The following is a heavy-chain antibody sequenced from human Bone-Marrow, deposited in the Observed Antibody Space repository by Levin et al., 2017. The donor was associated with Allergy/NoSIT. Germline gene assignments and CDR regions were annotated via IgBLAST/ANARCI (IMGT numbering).Heavy chain of an antibody. CDR2: FDVEDGET. CDR1: GYSVNELS. J-gene: IGHJ6*02. D-gene: IGHD3-3*01. CDR3: ATDGTRTYYDYWSGGPKSREKGGMYV. V-gene: IGHV1-24*01. Sequence: ASVKVSCKVSGYSVNELSMHWVRQVPGKGLEWMGGFDVEDGETIYAERFQGRVTMTEDTSTDTVYMELSSLRSEDTAVYYCATDGTRTYYDYWSGGPKSREKGGMYVWGQGTTVIVS.